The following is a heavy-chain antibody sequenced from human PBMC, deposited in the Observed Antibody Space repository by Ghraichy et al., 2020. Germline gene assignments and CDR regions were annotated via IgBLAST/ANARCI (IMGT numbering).Heavy chain of an antibody. V-gene: IGHV3-23*01. J-gene: IGHJ6*03. CDR3: AKWGGFWSGYPAWYYMDV. CDR2: ISGSGGTT. Sequence: GGSLRLSCAASGFTFSSYAMSWVRQAPGKGLEWVSTISGSGGTTYYADSVKGRFTISRDNSKNTLYLQMNSLRAEDTAVYYCAKWGGFWSGYPAWYYMDVWGKGTTVTVSS. D-gene: IGHD3-3*01. CDR1: GFTFSSYA.